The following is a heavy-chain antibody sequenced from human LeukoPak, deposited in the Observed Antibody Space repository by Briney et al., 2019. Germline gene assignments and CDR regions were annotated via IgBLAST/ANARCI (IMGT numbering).Heavy chain of an antibody. D-gene: IGHD5-12*01. CDR1: GFTFSSYA. Sequence: GGSLRLSCAASGFTFSSYAMSWVRQAPGRGLEWVSDITGSGDDTDYADSVKGRFTVSRDNSRNTLYLQINSLRVEDTAVYYCAKNGAYSGYDYIDYWGQGTLVTVSS. J-gene: IGHJ4*02. CDR3: AKNGAYSGYDYIDY. CDR2: ITGSGDDT. V-gene: IGHV3-23*01.